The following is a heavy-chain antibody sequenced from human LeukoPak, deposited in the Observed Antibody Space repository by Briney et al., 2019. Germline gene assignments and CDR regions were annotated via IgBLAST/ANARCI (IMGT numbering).Heavy chain of an antibody. CDR1: GASISGTAYY. D-gene: IGHD6-19*01. J-gene: IGHJ4*02. CDR2: IYYSGST. V-gene: IGHV4-39*01. CDR3: ARRHSSGWYLDY. Sequence: SETLSLTCAVSGASISGTAYYWGWVRQPPGKGLEWIGNIYYSGSTYYNASLQSRVTISIDTSKNQFSLKLSSVTAADTAVYYCARRHSSGWYLDYWGQGTLVTVSS.